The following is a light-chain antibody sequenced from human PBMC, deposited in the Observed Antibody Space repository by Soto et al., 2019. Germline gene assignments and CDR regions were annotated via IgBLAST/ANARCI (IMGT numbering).Light chain of an antibody. Sequence: QSALTQPASVSGSPEQSITISCPGTSNDVGRYNLVSWYPQHPGKAPQVMIYEATKRPSGVSNRFSGSKSGNTASLTISGLQAEDEAAYYCCAYEGSGNVVFGGGTKVTVL. CDR1: SNDVGRYNL. CDR2: EAT. V-gene: IGLV2-23*01. CDR3: CAYEGSGNVV. J-gene: IGLJ2*01.